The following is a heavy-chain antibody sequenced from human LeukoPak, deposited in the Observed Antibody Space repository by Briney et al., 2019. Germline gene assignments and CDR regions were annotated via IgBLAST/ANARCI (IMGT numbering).Heavy chain of an antibody. Sequence: GRSLRLSCAASGFTFSSYGMHWVRQAPGKGLEWVAVISYDGSNKYYADSVKGRFTISRDNSKNTLYLQMNSLRAEDTALYYCAKAYRAFNILTGVEAFDIWGQGTMVTVSS. J-gene: IGHJ3*02. CDR3: AKAYRAFNILTGVEAFDI. CDR2: ISYDGSNK. V-gene: IGHV3-30*18. D-gene: IGHD3-9*01. CDR1: GFTFSSYG.